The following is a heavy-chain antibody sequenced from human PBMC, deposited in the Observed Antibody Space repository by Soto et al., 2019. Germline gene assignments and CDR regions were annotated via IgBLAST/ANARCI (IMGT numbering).Heavy chain of an antibody. D-gene: IGHD3-10*01. V-gene: IGHV4-31*03. CDR2: IYYSGST. J-gene: IGHJ6*03. CDR1: GGSISSGGYY. CDR3: ARGAPMVRGNDYYYMDV. Sequence: SATLSLTCTVSGGSISSGGYYWSWIRQHPGKGLEWIGYIYYSGSTYYNPSLKSRVTISVDTSKNQFSLKLSSVTAADTAVYYCARGAPMVRGNDYYYMDVWGKGTTVTVSS.